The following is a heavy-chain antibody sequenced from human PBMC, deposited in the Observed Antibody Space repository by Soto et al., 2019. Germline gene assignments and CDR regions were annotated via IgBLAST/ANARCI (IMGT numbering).Heavy chain of an antibody. V-gene: IGHV3-11*01. D-gene: IGHD3-22*01. J-gene: IGHJ6*02. Sequence: GGSLRLSCAASGFTFSDYYMSWIRQAPGKGLEWVSYISSSGSTIYYADSVKGRFTISRDNAKNSLYLQMNSLRAEDTAVYYCARDPYDSSGYYYYYYYGMDVWGQGTTVTVSS. CDR1: GFTFSDYY. CDR3: ARDPYDSSGYYYYYYYGMDV. CDR2: ISSSGSTI.